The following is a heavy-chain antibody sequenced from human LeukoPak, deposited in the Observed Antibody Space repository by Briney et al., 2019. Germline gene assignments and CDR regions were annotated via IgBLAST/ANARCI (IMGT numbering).Heavy chain of an antibody. CDR2: ISSSSSYI. CDR3: ARVPGYYDFWSGYYFDY. J-gene: IGHJ4*02. CDR1: GFTFSSYS. D-gene: IGHD3-3*01. V-gene: IGHV3-21*01. Sequence: GGSLRLSCAASGFTFSSYSMNWVRQVPGKGLEWVSSISSSSSYIYYADSVKGRFTISRDNAKNSLYLQMNSLRAEDTAVYYCARVPGYYDFWSGYYFDYWGQGTLVTVSS.